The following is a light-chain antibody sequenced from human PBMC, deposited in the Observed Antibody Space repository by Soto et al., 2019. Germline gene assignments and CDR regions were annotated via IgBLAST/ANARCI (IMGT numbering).Light chain of an antibody. J-gene: IGKJ1*01. V-gene: IGKV1-39*01. Sequence: DIQMTQTPSSLSASVGDRVTITCRASQSISSYLNWYQHKPVKAPNLLIYAATTLQSGVPSRFSGSGSGTDFTLTISSMQPEDFANYYCQQSYSKPRTFGQGTKVDIK. CDR3: QQSYSKPRT. CDR1: QSISSY. CDR2: AAT.